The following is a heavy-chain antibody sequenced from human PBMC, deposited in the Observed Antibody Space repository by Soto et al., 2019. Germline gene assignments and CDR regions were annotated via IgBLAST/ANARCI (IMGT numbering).Heavy chain of an antibody. CDR2: INPSGGST. Sequence: QVQLVQSGAEVKKPGASVKVSCKASGYTFTSYYLYWVRQAPGQGLEWMGIINPSGGSTSYAQKFQGRVTMTRDTSTSTVYMERSSLRSEDTAMYYCARGRGVAYGGNSGYFDYWGQGTLVTVSS. V-gene: IGHV1-46*01. J-gene: IGHJ4*02. D-gene: IGHD4-17*01. CDR3: ARGRGVAYGGNSGYFDY. CDR1: GYTFTSYY.